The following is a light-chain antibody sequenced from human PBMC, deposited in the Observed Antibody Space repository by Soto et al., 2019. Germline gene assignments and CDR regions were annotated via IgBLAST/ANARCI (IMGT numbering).Light chain of an antibody. V-gene: IGKV1-5*03. Sequence: DIQMTQSPSTLSASVGDRVTITCRASHSISSWLAWYQQKPGKAPKLLLYKASSLESGVPSRFSGSGSGTEFTLTISGLQPDDFATYYYQQYNSYPWTFGQGTKVEIK. J-gene: IGKJ1*01. CDR1: HSISSW. CDR3: QQYNSYPWT. CDR2: KAS.